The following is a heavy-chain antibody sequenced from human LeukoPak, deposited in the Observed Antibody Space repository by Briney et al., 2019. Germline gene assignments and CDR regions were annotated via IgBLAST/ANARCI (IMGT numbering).Heavy chain of an antibody. CDR2: IGGDGIA. V-gene: IGHV3-69-1*01. CDR3: AKDRANWAIDD. Sequence: GGSLRLSCVASGFTYTDHPMNWVRQAPGKGLEWISYIGGDGIAFYADSVKGRFTASKDDTRKSMYLQMNSLRVEDTAVYYCAKDRANWAIDDWGQGTQVTVSS. J-gene: IGHJ4*02. D-gene: IGHD3-16*01. CDR1: GFTYTDHP.